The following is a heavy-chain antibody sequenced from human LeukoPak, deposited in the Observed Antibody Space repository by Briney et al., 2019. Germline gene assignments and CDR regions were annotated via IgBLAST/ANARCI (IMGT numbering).Heavy chain of an antibody. V-gene: IGHV1-8*03. CDR2: MNPNSGNT. CDR3: ARGRDSSGWYGY. CDR1: GYTFTSYD. J-gene: IGHJ4*02. D-gene: IGHD6-19*01. Sequence: ASVKVSCKASGYTFTSYDINWVRQATGQGPEWMGWMNPNSGNTGYAQKFQGRVTITRNTSISTAYMELSSLRSEDTVVYYCARGRDSSGWYGYWGQGALVTVSS.